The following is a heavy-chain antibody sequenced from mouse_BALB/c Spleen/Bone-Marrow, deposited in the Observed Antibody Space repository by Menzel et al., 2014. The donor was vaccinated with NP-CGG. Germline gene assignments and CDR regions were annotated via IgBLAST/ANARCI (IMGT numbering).Heavy chain of an antibody. J-gene: IGHJ4*01. CDR3: VRHDGYYAMDY. Sequence: EVKLVESGGGLVQPKGSLKLSCAASGFTFNTYAMNWVRQAPGKVLEWVARIRSKSNNYATYYADSVKDRFTISRDDSQSMLYLQMNNLKTEDTAMYYCVRHDGYYAMDYWSQGTSVTVSS. CDR2: IRSKSNNYAT. D-gene: IGHD2-3*01. CDR1: GFTFNTYA. V-gene: IGHV10-1*02.